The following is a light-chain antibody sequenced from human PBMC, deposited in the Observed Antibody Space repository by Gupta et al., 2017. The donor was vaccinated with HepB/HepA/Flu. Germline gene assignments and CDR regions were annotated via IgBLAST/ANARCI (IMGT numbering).Light chain of an antibody. Sequence: EIVMTQSPATLSVSPGERATLSCRASQSVSSNLAWYQQKPGQAPRLLIYGASTRATGIPARFSGSGYGTEFTLTMSSRQSEDFAVYYCQQYNTWPPRTFGQGTKMEIK. CDR2: GAS. V-gene: IGKV3-15*01. CDR3: QQYNTWPPRT. J-gene: IGKJ1*01. CDR1: QSVSSN.